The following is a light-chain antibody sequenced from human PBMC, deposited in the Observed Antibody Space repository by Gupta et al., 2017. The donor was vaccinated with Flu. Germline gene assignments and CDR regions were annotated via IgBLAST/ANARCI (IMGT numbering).Light chain of an antibody. V-gene: IGLV3-19*01. Sequence: SSELTQDPAVSVALGQTVRITCQGDSLRSYYASWYQQKPGQAPVLVIYGKNNRPSGIPDRFSGSSSGKTASLNITGAQAEDEADYYCNSRDSSGNHEVFGTGTKVTVL. CDR2: GKN. CDR3: NSRDSSGNHEV. J-gene: IGLJ1*01. CDR1: SLRSYY.